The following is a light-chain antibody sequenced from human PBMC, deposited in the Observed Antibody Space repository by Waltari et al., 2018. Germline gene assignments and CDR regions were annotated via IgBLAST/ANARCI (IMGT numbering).Light chain of an antibody. CDR3: QSYDSSNRV. J-gene: IGLJ3*02. CDR1: SGSIASNY. CDR2: EDN. V-gene: IGLV6-57*02. Sequence: NFMLTQPHSVSESPGKTVTISCTGSSGSIASNYVQWYQQRPRSAPPTVIYEDNQRPSGVPDRFSGAIDSSSNSASLTISGLKTEDEADYYCQSYDSSNRVFGGGTKLTVL.